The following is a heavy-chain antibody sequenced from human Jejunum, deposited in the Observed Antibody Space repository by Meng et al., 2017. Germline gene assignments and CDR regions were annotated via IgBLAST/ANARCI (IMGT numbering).Heavy chain of an antibody. CDR1: GDSISTNW. Sequence: QVQLEESGPGLLKPSGTLSLTCAVSGDSISTNWWNWVRQPPGKGLEWIGEIYHSGAFNYTPSLRRRVTISVDKTKNQVSLKLDSLTAADTAVYYCARGAIGTRPFDYWGQGTLVTVSS. J-gene: IGHJ4*02. D-gene: IGHD2-21*01. V-gene: IGHV4-4*02. CDR3: ARGAIGTRPFDY. CDR2: IYHSGAF.